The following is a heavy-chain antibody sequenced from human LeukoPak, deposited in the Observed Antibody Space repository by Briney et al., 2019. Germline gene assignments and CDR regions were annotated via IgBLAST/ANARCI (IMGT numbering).Heavy chain of an antibody. CDR3: ARSLHVVVIATDYYYYMDV. Sequence: SVKVPCKASGGTFSSYAISWVRQAPGQGLEWMGRIIPILGIANYAQKFQGRVTITADKSTITAYMELSSLRSEDTAVYYCARSLHVVVIATDYYYYMDVWGKGTTVTVSS. J-gene: IGHJ6*03. V-gene: IGHV1-69*04. CDR1: GGTFSSYA. D-gene: IGHD2-21*01. CDR2: IIPILGIA.